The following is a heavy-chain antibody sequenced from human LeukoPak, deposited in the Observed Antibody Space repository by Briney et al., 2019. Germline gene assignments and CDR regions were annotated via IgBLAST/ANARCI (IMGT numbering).Heavy chain of an antibody. D-gene: IGHD2-2*01. V-gene: IGHV3-23*01. CDR1: GFTFSSYA. CDR3: AKDWYQLFYFDY. CDR2: ISGSGGST. Sequence: GGSLRLSCAASGFTFSSYAMSWVRQAPGKGVEGVSAISGSGGSTYYADSVKGRFTISRDNSKNTLYLQMNSLRAEDTAVYYCAKDWYQLFYFDYWGQGTLVTVPS. J-gene: IGHJ4*02.